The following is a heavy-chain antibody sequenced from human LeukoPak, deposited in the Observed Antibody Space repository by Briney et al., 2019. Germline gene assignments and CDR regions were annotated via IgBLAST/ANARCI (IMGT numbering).Heavy chain of an antibody. Sequence: GRSLRLSCAAPRFTSSRYGMHWVRQAPGKGLEWVAVVSFEGSNKYYADSVKGRFTISRDNSKNTLSLQMNSLRAEDTAVYYCAKDMVYYYGSGSDPPENDYWGQGTLVTVSS. D-gene: IGHD3-10*01. CDR3: AKDMVYYYGSGSDPPENDY. CDR1: RFTSSRYG. CDR2: VSFEGSNK. J-gene: IGHJ4*02. V-gene: IGHV3-30*18.